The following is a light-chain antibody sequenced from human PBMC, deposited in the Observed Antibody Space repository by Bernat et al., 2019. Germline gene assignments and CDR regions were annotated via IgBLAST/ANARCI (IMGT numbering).Light chain of an antibody. CDR1: QVIGTY. J-gene: IGKJ5*01. Sequence: DIQLTQSPSFLSASVGDRATITCRASQVIGTYVAWYQQKPGKAPNLLIYGASTLQYGVPSRFSGSGIGTEFTLTISSLQPDDSASYYCQQLNSFPITFGQGTRLEIK. V-gene: IGKV1-9*01. CDR3: QQLNSFPIT. CDR2: GAS.